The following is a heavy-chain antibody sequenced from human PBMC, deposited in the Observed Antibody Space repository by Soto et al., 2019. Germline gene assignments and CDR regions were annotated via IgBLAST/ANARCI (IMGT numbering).Heavy chain of an antibody. CDR3: ARGPSGGYSAYGH. CDR1: GYVFTGDY. J-gene: IGHJ4*02. D-gene: IGHD5-12*01. V-gene: IGHV1-2*02. CDR2: VNPNNGGT. Sequence: ASLKGACKASGYVFTGDYIHWVRQAPGQRLEWMGWVNPNNGGTNFAQKFRDRVTMTWDTAINTAYMEMSSLRSDDTAVFYCARGPSGGYSAYGHWGEATLVTVSS.